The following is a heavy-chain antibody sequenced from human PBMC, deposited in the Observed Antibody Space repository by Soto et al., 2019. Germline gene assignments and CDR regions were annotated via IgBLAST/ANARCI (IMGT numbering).Heavy chain of an antibody. CDR2: VYYSGGT. CDR3: ARGNDWKSSTFDI. V-gene: IGHV4-59*11. CDR1: GGSLTDHY. D-gene: IGHD2-21*01. J-gene: IGHJ3*02. Sequence: QVQLQESGPGLVKPSETLSLTCTVAGGSLTDHYWNWFRQSPGKGLHWIGYVYYSGGTNYNPSLKSRVTMSVDPSKNQFSLNLRSVTAAAPAVYYCARGNDWKSSTFDIWGQGTMVSVSS.